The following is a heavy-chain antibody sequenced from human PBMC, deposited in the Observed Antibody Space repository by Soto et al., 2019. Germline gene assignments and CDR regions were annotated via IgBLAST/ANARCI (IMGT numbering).Heavy chain of an antibody. CDR2: INHSGST. Sequence: PSETLSLTCAVYGGSFSGYYWSWIRQPPGKGLEWIGEINHSGSTNYNPSLKSRVTISVDTSKNQFSLKLTSVTAADTAVYYCARRADYYDSSGGANDVWGQGTMVTVSS. V-gene: IGHV4-34*01. CDR3: ARRADYYDSSGGANDV. D-gene: IGHD3-22*01. CDR1: GGSFSGYY. J-gene: IGHJ3*01.